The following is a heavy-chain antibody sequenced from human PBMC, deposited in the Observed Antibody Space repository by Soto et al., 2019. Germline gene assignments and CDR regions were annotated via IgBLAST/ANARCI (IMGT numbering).Heavy chain of an antibody. D-gene: IGHD6-13*01. CDR1: GFSFSSYA. CDR3: AKDDGSSWYVDY. Sequence: PGGSLRLSCTASGFSFSSYAMSWVRQAPGKGLEWVSGISGSGVRTYYADSVKGRFTISRDNSKNTLYLQMNSLRVEDTAVHYCAKDDGSSWYVDYWGQGTLVTVSS. J-gene: IGHJ4*02. CDR2: ISGSGVRT. V-gene: IGHV3-23*01.